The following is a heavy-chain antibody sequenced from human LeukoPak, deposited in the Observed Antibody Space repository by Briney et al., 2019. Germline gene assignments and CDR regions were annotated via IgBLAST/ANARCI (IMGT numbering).Heavy chain of an antibody. J-gene: IGHJ4*02. V-gene: IGHV3-21*01. Sequence: GGSLRLSCAASGFTFSSSSMNWVRQAPGKGLEWVSSISSSGSYINYGDSVKGRFTISRDNAKNSLYLQMNSLRAEDTAVYYCARDKVYCRVGSCHLVGIDFWGQGALVTVSS. CDR2: ISSSGSYI. D-gene: IGHD2-15*01. CDR3: ARDKVYCRVGSCHLVGIDF. CDR1: GFTFSSSS.